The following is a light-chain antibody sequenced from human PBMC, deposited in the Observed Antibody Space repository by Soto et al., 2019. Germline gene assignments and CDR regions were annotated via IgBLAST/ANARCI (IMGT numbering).Light chain of an antibody. CDR1: QSLLHSDGYKY. CDR3: MQTLQTPST. J-gene: IGKJ3*01. Sequence: IVMTQSPVSLPVTPGEPASISCKSSQSLLHSDGYKYLDWYVQKAGQSPQLLIYLGSHRASGVPDRISGSGSGTDFTLKISKVEADDVGVYYCMQTLQTPSTFGPGTKVDIK. V-gene: IGKV2-28*01. CDR2: LGS.